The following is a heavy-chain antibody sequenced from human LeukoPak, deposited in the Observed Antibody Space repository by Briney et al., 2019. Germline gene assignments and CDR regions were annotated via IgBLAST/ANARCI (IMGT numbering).Heavy chain of an antibody. CDR3: AKDQRGITMIRGVTVDY. J-gene: IGHJ4*02. D-gene: IGHD3-10*01. Sequence: GGSLRLSCAASGFTFSSYAMSWVRQAPGKGLEWVSAISGSGGSTYYTDSVKGRFTISRDNSKSTLYLQMNSLGAEDTAVYYCAKDQRGITMIRGVTVDYWGLGTLVTVSS. CDR1: GFTFSSYA. V-gene: IGHV3-23*01. CDR2: ISGSGGST.